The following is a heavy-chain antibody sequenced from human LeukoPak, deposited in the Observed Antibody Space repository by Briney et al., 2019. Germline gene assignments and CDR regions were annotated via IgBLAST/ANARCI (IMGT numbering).Heavy chain of an antibody. Sequence: PGGSLRLSCAASGFTFSDYYMSWIRQAPGKGLEWVSYISSSGSTIYYADSVKGRFTISRDNAKNSLYLQMNSLRAEDTALYYCAKDKAPLYSGYDWDLDFWGQGTLVIVSS. CDR3: AKDKAPLYSGYDWDLDF. J-gene: IGHJ4*02. CDR2: ISSSGSTI. D-gene: IGHD5-12*01. CDR1: GFTFSDYY. V-gene: IGHV3-11*01.